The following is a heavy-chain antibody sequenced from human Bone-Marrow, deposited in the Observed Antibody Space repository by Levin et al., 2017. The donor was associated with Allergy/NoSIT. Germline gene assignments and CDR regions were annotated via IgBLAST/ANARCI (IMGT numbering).Heavy chain of an antibody. V-gene: IGHV4-59*01. CDR1: GGSISSYY. D-gene: IGHD6-13*01. J-gene: IGHJ5*02. CDR2: IYYSGST. CDR3: ARDRYSSSGPNWFDP. Sequence: ASETLSLTCTVSGGSISSYYWSWIRQPPGKGLEWIGYIYYSGSTNYNPSLKSRVTISVDTSKNQFSLKLSSVTAADTAVYYCARDRYSSSGPNWFDPWGQGTLVTVSS.